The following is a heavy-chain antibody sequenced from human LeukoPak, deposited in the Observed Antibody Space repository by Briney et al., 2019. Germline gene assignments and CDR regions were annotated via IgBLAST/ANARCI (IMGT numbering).Heavy chain of an antibody. CDR2: ISGSGGST. Sequence: PSETLSLTCAVYGGSFSGYYWSWVRQAPGKGLEWVSAISGSGGSTYYADSVKGRFTISRDNSKNTLYLQMNSLRAEDTAVYYCAMTVAGESDYFDYWGQGTLVTVSS. J-gene: IGHJ4*02. CDR1: GGSFSGYY. D-gene: IGHD6-19*01. V-gene: IGHV3-23*01. CDR3: AMTVAGESDYFDY.